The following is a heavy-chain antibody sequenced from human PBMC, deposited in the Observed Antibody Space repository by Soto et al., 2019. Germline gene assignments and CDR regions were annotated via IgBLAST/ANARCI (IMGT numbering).Heavy chain of an antibody. V-gene: IGHV1-69*13. CDR2: VIPIFGTA. CDR3: ARGWAYESDTYYYAY. CDR1: GGAFSRYA. Sequence: ASVKGSWEAAGGAFSRYAMSWVRQGRGQGLEWMGGVIPIFGTANYAQKFQGRVTITADESTSTAYVELSRLRSEDTAVYYCARGWAYESDTYYYAYWGQGTLVTVPQ. J-gene: IGHJ4*02. D-gene: IGHD3-22*01.